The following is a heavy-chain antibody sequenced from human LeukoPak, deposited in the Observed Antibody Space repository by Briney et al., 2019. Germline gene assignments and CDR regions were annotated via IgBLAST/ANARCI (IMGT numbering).Heavy chain of an antibody. V-gene: IGHV3-66*01. D-gene: IGHD5-18*01. J-gene: IGHJ4*02. CDR1: GFTVSSNY. CDR2: IYSGGST. Sequence: PGGSLRLSCAASGFTVSSNYMSWVRQAPGKGLEWVSVIYSGGSTYYADSVKGRFTISRDNSKNTLYLQMNSLRAEDTAVYYCARGGYSYGYDYFDYCGQGTLVTVSS. CDR3: ARGGYSYGYDYFDY.